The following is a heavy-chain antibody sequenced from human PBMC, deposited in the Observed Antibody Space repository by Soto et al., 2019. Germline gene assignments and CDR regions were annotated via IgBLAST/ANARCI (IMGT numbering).Heavy chain of an antibody. CDR2: ISAYNGNT. CDR1: GYTFTSYG. CDR3: ARELVAVAGTNWLDP. Sequence: ASVKVSCKASGYTFTSYGISWVRQAPGQGLEWMGWISAYNGNTNYAQKLQGRVTMTTDTSTSTAYMELRSLRSDDTAVYYCARELVAVAGTNWLDPWGQGTLVTVSS. J-gene: IGHJ5*02. V-gene: IGHV1-18*01. D-gene: IGHD6-19*01.